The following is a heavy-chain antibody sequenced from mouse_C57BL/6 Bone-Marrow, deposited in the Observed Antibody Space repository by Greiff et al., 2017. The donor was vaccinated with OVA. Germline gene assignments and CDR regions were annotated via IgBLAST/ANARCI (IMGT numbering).Heavy chain of an antibody. J-gene: IGHJ4*01. CDR2: INPGSGGT. CDR3: AREGITTVVAEMDY. V-gene: IGHV1-54*01. CDR1: GYAFTNYL. Sequence: QVQLQQSGAELVRPGPSVKVSCKASGYAFTNYLIEWVKQRPGQGLEWIGVINPGSGGTNYNEKFKGKATLTADKSSSTAYMQLSSLTSEDSAVYFCAREGITTVVAEMDYWGQGTSVTVSS. D-gene: IGHD1-1*01.